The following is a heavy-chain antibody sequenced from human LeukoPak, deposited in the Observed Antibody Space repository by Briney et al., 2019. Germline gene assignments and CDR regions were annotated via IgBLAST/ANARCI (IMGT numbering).Heavy chain of an antibody. CDR3: ARYYCGGDCYQFDY. J-gene: IGHJ4*02. CDR2: IYYSGST. D-gene: IGHD2-21*02. Sequence: SETLSLTCTVSGGSISSGGYYWSWIRRHPGKGLEWIGYIYYSGSTYYNPSLKSRVTISVDTSKDQFSLKLSSVTAADTAVYYCARYYCGGDCYQFDYWGQGTLVTVSS. CDR1: GGSISSGGYY. V-gene: IGHV4-31*03.